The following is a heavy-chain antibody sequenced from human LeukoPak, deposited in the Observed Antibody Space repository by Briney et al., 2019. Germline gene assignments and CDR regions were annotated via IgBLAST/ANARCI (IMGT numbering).Heavy chain of an antibody. CDR1: GFTFSSCA. J-gene: IGHJ4*02. CDR2: ISGSGGST. D-gene: IGHD4-23*01. V-gene: IGHV3-23*01. CDR3: AKDPLYGGNFSPDDY. Sequence: GGSLRLSCAASGFTFSSCAMSWVRQAPGKGLEWVSAISGSGGSTYYADSVKGRFTISRDNSKNTLYLQMNSLRAEDTAVYYCAKDPLYGGNFSPDDYWGQGTLVTVSS.